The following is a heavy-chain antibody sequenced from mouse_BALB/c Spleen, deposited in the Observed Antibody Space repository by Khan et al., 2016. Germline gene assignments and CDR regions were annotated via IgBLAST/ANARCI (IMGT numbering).Heavy chain of an antibody. CDR2: INTYYGDA. D-gene: IGHD2-13*01. Sequence: VRLQESGAELVRPGVSVKISCKGSGYTFTDYAIHWAKQSHAKSLEWIGIINTYYGDASYNQKFKDKATVTVDKSSSTAYMELARLTSEDSAIYYCARGRYHGEGYYFDYWGQGTTLTVSS. V-gene: IGHV1S137*01. CDR3: ARGRYHGEGYYFDY. CDR1: GYTFTDYA. J-gene: IGHJ2*01.